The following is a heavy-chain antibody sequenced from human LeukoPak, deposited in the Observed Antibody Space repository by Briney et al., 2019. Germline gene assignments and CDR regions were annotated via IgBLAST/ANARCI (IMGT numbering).Heavy chain of an antibody. D-gene: IGHD3-10*01. CDR3: ARASYGAGSGSYSRPLGSLDY. V-gene: IGHV3-53*01. Sequence: GGSLRLSCAASGFTVSSNYMSWVRQAPGKGLEWVSVIYSGGSTYYADSVKGRFTISRDNSKNTLYLQMNSLRAEDTAVYYCARASYGAGSGSYSRPLGSLDYWGQGTLVTVSS. CDR1: GFTVSSNY. J-gene: IGHJ4*02. CDR2: IYSGGST.